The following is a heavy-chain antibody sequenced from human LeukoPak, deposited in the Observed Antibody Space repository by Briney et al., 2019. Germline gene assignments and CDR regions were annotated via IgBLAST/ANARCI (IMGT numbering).Heavy chain of an antibody. J-gene: IGHJ4*02. V-gene: IGHV3-23*01. D-gene: IGHD1-20*01. CDR1: GFTFSRYA. Sequence: PRGSLRLSCAASGFTFSRYAMSWVRQAPGKGLEWVSAISGSGGSTYYADSVKGRFTISRDNSKNTLYLQMNSLRAEDTAVYYCAKDLNWPRSEYWGQGTLVTVSS. CDR2: ISGSGGST. CDR3: AKDLNWPRSEY.